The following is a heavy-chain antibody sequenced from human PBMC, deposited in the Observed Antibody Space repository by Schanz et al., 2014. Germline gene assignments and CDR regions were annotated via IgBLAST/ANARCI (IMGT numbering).Heavy chain of an antibody. CDR3: ARENLNWEAFDI. CDR1: GFIFNDYY. D-gene: IGHD7-27*01. V-gene: IGHV3-11*01. Sequence: VQLVESGGGSVQPGGSLRLSCAASGFIFNDYYMNWIRQAPGKGLEWLSYISRDGTTSYYADSVKGRFTISRDNAKNSLYLEMTSLRGEDTAVYYCARENLNWEAFDIWGQGTMVSVSS. J-gene: IGHJ3*02. CDR2: ISRDGTTS.